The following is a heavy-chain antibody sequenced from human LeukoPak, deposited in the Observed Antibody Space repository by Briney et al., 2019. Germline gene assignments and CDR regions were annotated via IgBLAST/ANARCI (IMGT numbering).Heavy chain of an antibody. CDR1: GFTFSSYG. V-gene: IGHV3-23*01. D-gene: IGHD2-2*01. CDR2: ISGDGKGR. J-gene: IGHJ6*03. CDR3: TTGTIVVVPAATYYYYMDV. Sequence: GALRLSCAASGFTFSSYGMSWVRQAPGKGLQWVSAISGDGKGRDYPDSVKGRFTISRDNSKNTLYLQMNSLKTEDTAVYYCTTGTIVVVPAATYYYYMDVWGKGTTVTISS.